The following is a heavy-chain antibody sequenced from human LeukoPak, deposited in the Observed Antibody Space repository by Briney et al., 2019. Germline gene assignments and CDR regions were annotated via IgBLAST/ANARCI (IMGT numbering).Heavy chain of an antibody. Sequence: GGSLRLSCAASGFTFSSYWMHWVRQAPGKGLVWVSRINTDGSSTSYADSVKGRFTISRDNAKNTLYLQMNSLRAEDTAVYYCARGKNYYGSGSYFPYYYYMDVWGKGTTVTVSS. J-gene: IGHJ6*03. D-gene: IGHD3-10*01. V-gene: IGHV3-74*01. CDR1: GFTFSSYW. CDR2: INTDGSST. CDR3: ARGKNYYGSGSYFPYYYYMDV.